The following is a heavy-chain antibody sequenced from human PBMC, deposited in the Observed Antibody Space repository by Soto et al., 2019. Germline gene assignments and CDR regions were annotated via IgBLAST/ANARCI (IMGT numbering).Heavy chain of an antibody. CDR2: ISYDGSNK. J-gene: IGHJ6*02. Sequence: QEQLVDSGGGQVQPGRSLRLSCAASGFSFKNYDMHWVRQAPGRGLEWVAAISYDGSNKYYADSVKGRFTISRDNSDNTLYLQMNSLRAEDTALYYCAKELRWEQFNYGMNVWGQGTAVTVSS. CDR1: GFSFKNYD. D-gene: IGHD1-1*01. CDR3: AKELRWEQFNYGMNV. V-gene: IGHV3-30*18.